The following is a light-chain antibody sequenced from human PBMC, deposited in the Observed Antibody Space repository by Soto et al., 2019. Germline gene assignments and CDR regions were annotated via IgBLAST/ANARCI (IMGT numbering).Light chain of an antibody. CDR2: TAS. CDR1: QGIKND. CDR3: VQYKKYPLA. V-gene: IGKV1-17*01. Sequence: DIQLTESPSSLTASVGDRVNITFPAGQGIKNDLGWYLQKPGKAPQRLVYTASTSQSGVPSRFSGSGSGTEYTLTTSSLHPEDVATCYYVQYKKYPLAFGPGTNV. J-gene: IGKJ3*01.